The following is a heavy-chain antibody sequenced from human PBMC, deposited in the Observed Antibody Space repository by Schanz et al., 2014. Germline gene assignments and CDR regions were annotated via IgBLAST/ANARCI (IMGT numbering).Heavy chain of an antibody. CDR2: ISAYNGNT. CDR3: ARAKRFGDMDV. J-gene: IGHJ6*02. D-gene: IGHD3-10*01. CDR1: GGTFSSFG. Sequence: VQLEQSGAEVKKPGSSVKVSCKASGGTFSSFGINWVRQAPGQGLEWMGWISAYNGNTNYAQKLQGRVTLTTDTSTSTAYMELRNLRSDDTAVYYCARAKRFGDMDVWGQGTTVTVS. V-gene: IGHV1-18*01.